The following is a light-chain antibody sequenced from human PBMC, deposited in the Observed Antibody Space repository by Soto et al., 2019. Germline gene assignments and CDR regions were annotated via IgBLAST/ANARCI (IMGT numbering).Light chain of an antibody. V-gene: IGKV2D-29*01. Sequence: IVMTQCPLSLSVTTGHPAFISCKPRQGLLYSDGETFLYWYLHKPGQPPQLLIYEVANRFSGAPDRFSGSGSGKDFTQKISRVEAEDVGVYYCMQSIQLPLTFGGGTKVDIK. J-gene: IGKJ4*01. CDR2: EVA. CDR3: MQSIQLPLT. CDR1: QGLLYSDGETF.